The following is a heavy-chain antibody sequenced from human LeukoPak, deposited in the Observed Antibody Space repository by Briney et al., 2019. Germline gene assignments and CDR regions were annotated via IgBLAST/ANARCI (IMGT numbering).Heavy chain of an antibody. CDR1: GGSFSGDY. Sequence: PSETLSLTCAVYGGSFSGDYWSWIRQPPGKGLEWIGEINHSGRTNYNPYLKSRVTISVDTSKNQFSLKLSSVTAADTAVYYCARRKAAAGLMGPARFDPWGQGTLVTVSS. CDR3: ARRKAAAGLMGPARFDP. D-gene: IGHD6-13*01. V-gene: IGHV4-34*01. CDR2: INHSGRT. J-gene: IGHJ5*02.